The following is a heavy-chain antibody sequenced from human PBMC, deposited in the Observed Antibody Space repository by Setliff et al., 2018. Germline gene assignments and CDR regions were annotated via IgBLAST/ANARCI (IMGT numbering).Heavy chain of an antibody. CDR2: ISTSNGNT. V-gene: IGHV1-18*01. CDR1: GYTFTSYG. D-gene: IGHD6-6*01. CDR3: ARDRAARPPNSYYYYMDV. Sequence: ASVKVSCKASGYTFTSYGINWVRQAPGQGLEWMGWISTSNGNTNYAQKLQGRVTITTDESTSTAYMELSSLRSEDTAVYYCARDRAARPPNSYYYYMDVWGKGTTVTVSS. J-gene: IGHJ6*03.